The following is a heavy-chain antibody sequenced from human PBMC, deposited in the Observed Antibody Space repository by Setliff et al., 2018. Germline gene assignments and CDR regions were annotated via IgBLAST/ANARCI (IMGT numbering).Heavy chain of an antibody. J-gene: IGHJ4*02. Sequence: SETLSLTCTVSGGSISSGGYYWSWIRQHPGKGLEWIGYIYYSGSTSYYNPSLKSRVTISVDTSKNQFSLKLSSVTAADTAVYYCARVGMGRPWNRGAGDYWGQGTLVTVSS. CDR3: ARVGMGRPWNRGAGDY. D-gene: IGHD1-26*01. CDR2: IYYSGSTS. V-gene: IGHV4-31*03. CDR1: GGSISSGGYY.